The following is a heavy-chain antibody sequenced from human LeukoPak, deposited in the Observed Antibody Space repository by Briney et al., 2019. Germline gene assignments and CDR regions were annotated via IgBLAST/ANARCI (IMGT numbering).Heavy chain of an antibody. CDR1: GFTFSSYA. CDR3: AKAPRGATVTSFDY. V-gene: IGHV3-23*01. CDR2: VSGSGGST. D-gene: IGHD4-4*01. Sequence: GGSLRLFCAASGFTFSSYAMSWVRQAPGKGLEWVSAVSGSGGSTYYADSVKGRFTISRDNSKNTLYLQTNSLRAEDTAVYYCAKAPRGATVTSFDYWGRGTLVTVSS. J-gene: IGHJ4*02.